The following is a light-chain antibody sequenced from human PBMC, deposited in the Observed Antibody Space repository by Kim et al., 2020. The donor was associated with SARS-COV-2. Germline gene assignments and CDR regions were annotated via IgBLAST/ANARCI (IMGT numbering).Light chain of an antibody. CDR2: GAS. CDR3: QQYVNSPYT. J-gene: IGKJ2*01. V-gene: IGKV3-20*01. CDR1: QSVSSNY. Sequence: LTPGERANLSCRASQSVSSNYLAWYQQKLGQAPRLLIYGASSRATGIPDRFSGSGSGTDFTLTISRLEPEDFAVYYCQQYVNSPYTFGQGTKLEI.